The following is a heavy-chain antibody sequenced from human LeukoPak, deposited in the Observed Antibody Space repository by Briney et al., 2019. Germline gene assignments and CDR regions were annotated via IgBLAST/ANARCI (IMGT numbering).Heavy chain of an antibody. Sequence: SETLSPTCTVSGGSISSGGYYWSWIRQHPGKGLEWIGYIYYSGSTYYNPSLKSRVTISVDTSKNQFSLKLSSVTAAETAVYYCARGGTMRYYFVYWGQGALVTVSS. J-gene: IGHJ4*02. CDR1: GGSISSGGYY. D-gene: IGHD3-22*01. CDR3: ARGGTMRYYFVY. CDR2: IYYSGST. V-gene: IGHV4-31*03.